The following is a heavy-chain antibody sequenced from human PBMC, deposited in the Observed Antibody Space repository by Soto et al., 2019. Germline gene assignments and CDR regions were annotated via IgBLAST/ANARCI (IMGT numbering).Heavy chain of an antibody. CDR2: ISDDGSNK. J-gene: IGHJ4*02. Sequence: QVQLVESGGGVVQPGRSLRLSCAASGFTFSSYGMHWVRQAPGKGLEWVAVISDDGSNKYYADSLKGRFTISRDNSKNTLYLQMNSLRAEDTAVYYCAKGAGYCTNGVCPLGYWGQGTLVTVSS. CDR1: GFTFSSYG. V-gene: IGHV3-30*18. D-gene: IGHD2-8*01. CDR3: AKGAGYCTNGVCPLGY.